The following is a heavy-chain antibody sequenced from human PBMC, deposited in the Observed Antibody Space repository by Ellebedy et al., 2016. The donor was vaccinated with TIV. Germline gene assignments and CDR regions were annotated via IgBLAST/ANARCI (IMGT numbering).Heavy chain of an antibody. CDR1: GGSVSSGSHY. D-gene: IGHD2-2*02. CDR3: AGGSYTPYGMDA. Sequence: SETLSLTCTVSGGSVSSGSHYWNWIRQPPGKGLEWIGYRYYIGTTNYNPSLKSRVTISEDTSKNQFSLRLSSVTAADTAVYYCAGGSYTPYGMDAWGQGTTVTVSS. CDR2: RYYIGTT. J-gene: IGHJ6*02. V-gene: IGHV4-61*01.